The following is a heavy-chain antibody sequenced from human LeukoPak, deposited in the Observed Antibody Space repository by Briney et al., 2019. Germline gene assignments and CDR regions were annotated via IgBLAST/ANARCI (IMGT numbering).Heavy chain of an antibody. V-gene: IGHV3-23*01. CDR1: GFTFSSYA. Sequence: GGSLRLSCAASGFTFSSYAMSWVRQAPGKGLEWVSAISGSGGSTYYADSVKGRFTISRDNSKNTLYLQMNSLRAEDTAVYYCAKDPTSYYYDSSGQSGSLWGQGTLVTVSS. J-gene: IGHJ4*02. CDR2: ISGSGGST. D-gene: IGHD3-22*01. CDR3: AKDPTSYYYDSSGQSGSL.